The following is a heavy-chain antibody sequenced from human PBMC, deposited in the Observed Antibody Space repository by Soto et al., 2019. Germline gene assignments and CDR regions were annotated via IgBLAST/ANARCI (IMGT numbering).Heavy chain of an antibody. V-gene: IGHV5-51*01. J-gene: IGHJ4*02. D-gene: IGHD3-3*01. CDR3: ASPSEYDFWSGYYPGY. Sequence: VESLKISCKGSGYSFTSYWIDWVRQMPGKGLEWMGIIYPGDSDTRYSPSFQGQVTISADKSISTAYLQWSSLKASDTAMYYCASPSEYDFWSGYYPGYWGQGTLVTVSS. CDR2: IYPGDSDT. CDR1: GYSFTSYW.